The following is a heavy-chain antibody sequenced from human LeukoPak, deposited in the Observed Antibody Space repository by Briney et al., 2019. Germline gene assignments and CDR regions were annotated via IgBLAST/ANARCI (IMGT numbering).Heavy chain of an antibody. CDR3: ATVTITFGGVIVNNWFDP. CDR2: FDPEDGET. CDR1: GYTLTELS. J-gene: IGHJ5*02. Sequence: ASVKVSCKVSGYTLTELSMHWVRQAPGKGLEWMGGFDPEDGETIYAQKFQGRVTMTEDTSTDTAYMELSSLRSEDTAAYYCATVTITFGGVIVNNWFDPWGQGTLVTVSS. V-gene: IGHV1-24*01. D-gene: IGHD3-16*02.